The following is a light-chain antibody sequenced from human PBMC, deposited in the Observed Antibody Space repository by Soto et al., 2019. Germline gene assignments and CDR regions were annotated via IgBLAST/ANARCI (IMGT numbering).Light chain of an antibody. Sequence: QSALTQPRSVSGSPEQSVTISCTGTSSDVGGYNYVSWYQQHPGKAPKLMIYDVSKRPSGVPDRFSGSKSGNTASLTISGLQAEDEADYYCCSYAGSYTVVLFGGGTKLTVL. V-gene: IGLV2-11*01. J-gene: IGLJ2*01. CDR1: SSDVGGYNY. CDR2: DVS. CDR3: CSYAGSYTVVL.